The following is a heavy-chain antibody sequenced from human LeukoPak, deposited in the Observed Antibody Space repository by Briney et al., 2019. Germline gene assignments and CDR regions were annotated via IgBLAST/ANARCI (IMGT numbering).Heavy chain of an antibody. CDR2: ISGSGGST. V-gene: IGHV3-23*01. J-gene: IGHJ4*02. Sequence: GGSLRLSCAASGFTFSSYAMSWVRQAPGKGLEWVSAISGSGGSTYYADSVKGRFTISRDNSKNTLYLQMNSLRAEDTAVYYCAKVNNHYYDSSGPHDYWGQGTLVTVSS. CDR1: GFTFSSYA. D-gene: IGHD3-22*01. CDR3: AKVNNHYYDSSGPHDY.